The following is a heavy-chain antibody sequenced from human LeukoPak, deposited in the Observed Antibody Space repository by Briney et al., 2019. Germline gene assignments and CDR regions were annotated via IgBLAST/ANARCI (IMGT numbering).Heavy chain of an antibody. V-gene: IGHV3-7*01. CDR2: IKQDGSEK. D-gene: IGHD3-10*01. J-gene: IGHJ4*02. Sequence: GGSLRLSCAASGFTFSSYWMSWVRQAPGKGLEWVANIKQDGSEKYYVDSVKGRFTISRDNAKNSLYLQMNSLRAEDTAVYYCARGSNYYGSGSYSYYFDYWDQGTLVTVSS. CDR3: ARGSNYYGSGSYSYYFDY. CDR1: GFTFSSYW.